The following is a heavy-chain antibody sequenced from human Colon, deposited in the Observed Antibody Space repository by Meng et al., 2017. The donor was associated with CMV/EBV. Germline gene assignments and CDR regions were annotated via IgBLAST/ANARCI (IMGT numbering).Heavy chain of an antibody. CDR1: GGSIRSYY. CDR3: ARFTTNYAFDF. J-gene: IGHJ3*01. V-gene: IGHV4-59*01. CDR2: IYYSGST. D-gene: IGHD3-22*01. Sequence: GSLRLSCSVSGGSIRSYYWSWIRQPPGKGLEWIGYIYYSGSTNYNPSLKSRVTISIDTSKNQLSLGLNSVTAADTAVYYCARFTTNYAFDFWGQGTMVTVSS.